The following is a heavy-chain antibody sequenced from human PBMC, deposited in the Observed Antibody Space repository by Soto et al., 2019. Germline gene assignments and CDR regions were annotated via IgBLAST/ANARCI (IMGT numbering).Heavy chain of an antibody. J-gene: IGHJ5*02. CDR3: ARLFYCSGGSCYSVPNWFDP. CDR1: GYSFTSDW. D-gene: IGHD2-15*01. Sequence: GESLKISCKGSGYSFTSDWIGWVRQMPGKGLEWMGIIYPGDSDTRYSPSFQGQVTISADKSISTAYLQWSSLKASDTAMYYCARLFYCSGGSCYSVPNWFDPWGQGTLVTVSS. CDR2: IYPGDSDT. V-gene: IGHV5-51*01.